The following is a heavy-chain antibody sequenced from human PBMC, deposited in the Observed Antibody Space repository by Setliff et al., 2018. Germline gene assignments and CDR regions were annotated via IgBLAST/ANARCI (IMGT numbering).Heavy chain of an antibody. Sequence: SETLSLTCAVYGGSFSGYYWSWIRQPPGKGLEWIGEINHSGSTKYNQSLKSRVTISVDTSKNQFSVKLSSVTAADTAVYYCARGLVTIFGVVIMSPPWFDPWGQGTLVTVSS. CDR3: ARGLVTIFGVVIMSPPWFDP. J-gene: IGHJ5*02. CDR1: GGSFSGYY. CDR2: INHSGST. V-gene: IGHV4-34*01. D-gene: IGHD3-3*01.